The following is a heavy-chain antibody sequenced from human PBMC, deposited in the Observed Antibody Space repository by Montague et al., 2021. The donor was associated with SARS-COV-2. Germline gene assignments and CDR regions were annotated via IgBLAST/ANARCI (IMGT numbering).Heavy chain of an antibody. D-gene: IGHD5-12*01. CDR1: GGSFSGYY. Sequence: TLSLTCAVYGGSFSGYYWNWIRQYPGKGLEWIGYIYNSGTTSYSPSLRSRATISIDTSKNLFSLKLTSVTAADTAVYYCARTVLYSGYDYSWFDPWGQGAPVTVSS. J-gene: IGHJ5*02. CDR3: ARTVLYSGYDYSWFDP. CDR2: IYNSGTT. V-gene: IGHV4-31*11.